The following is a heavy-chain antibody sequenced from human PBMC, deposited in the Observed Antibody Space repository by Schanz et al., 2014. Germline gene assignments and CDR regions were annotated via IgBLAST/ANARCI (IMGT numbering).Heavy chain of an antibody. D-gene: IGHD3-3*01. CDR3: ARESVSRTRLFDP. V-gene: IGHV1-2*06. CDR2: INPNSGGT. CDR1: GDTFSKYN. J-gene: IGHJ5*02. Sequence: VQLEQSGAEVKKPGSSVKVSCQAFGDTFSKYNIMWVRQVPGQGLEWMGRINPNSGGTNYAQKFQGRVTMTRDTSISTVYMELTRLTFDDTAVYYCARESVSRTRLFDPWGQGTLXTVSS.